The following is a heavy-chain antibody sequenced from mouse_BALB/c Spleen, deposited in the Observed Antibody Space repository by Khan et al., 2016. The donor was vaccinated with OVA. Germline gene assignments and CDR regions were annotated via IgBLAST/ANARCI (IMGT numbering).Heavy chain of an antibody. V-gene: IGHV1-7*01. CDR1: GYTFTTYW. CDR3: ARDAYRYAAWLAY. J-gene: IGHJ3*01. D-gene: IGHD2-14*01. Sequence: PLPPSGAELAKPGASVKMSCKASGYTFTTYWIHWIEQRPGEGLEWIGYINPITGYTEYNQKFKVRATLTADKSSSTAYMQLISLTSEDTAVYYFARDAYRYAAWLAYCGQGTLDTVSA. CDR2: INPITGYT.